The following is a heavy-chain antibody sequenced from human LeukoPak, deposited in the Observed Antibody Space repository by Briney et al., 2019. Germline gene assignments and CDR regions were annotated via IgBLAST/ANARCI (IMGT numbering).Heavy chain of an antibody. V-gene: IGHV3-21*01. Sequence: GGSLRLSCAASGFTFSSYSMNWVRQAPGKGLEWVSSISSSSSYIYYADSVKGRFTISRDNAKNSLYLQMNSLRAEDTAVYYCAREGYCSSTSCYYYYYYYYMDVWGKGTTVTVSS. CDR1: GFTFSSYS. CDR2: ISSSSSYI. D-gene: IGHD2-2*01. J-gene: IGHJ6*03. CDR3: AREGYCSSTSCYYYYYYYYMDV.